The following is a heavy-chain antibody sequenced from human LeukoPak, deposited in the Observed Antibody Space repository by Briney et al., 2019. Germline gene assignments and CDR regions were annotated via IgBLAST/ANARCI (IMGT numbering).Heavy chain of an antibody. D-gene: IGHD6-19*01. J-gene: IGHJ4*02. V-gene: IGHV3-48*03. CDR2: ISSSGSTI. Sequence: GGSLRLSCAASGFTFSSYEMNWVRQAPGKGLEWVSYISSSGSTIYYADSVRGRFTISRDNAKNSLYLQMNSLRAEDTAVYYCASRTKWWEYSSGWYYWGQGTLVTVSS. CDR1: GFTFSSYE. CDR3: ASRTKWWEYSSGWYY.